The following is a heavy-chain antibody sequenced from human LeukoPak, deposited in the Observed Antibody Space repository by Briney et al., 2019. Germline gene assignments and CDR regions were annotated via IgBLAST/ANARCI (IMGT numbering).Heavy chain of an antibody. Sequence: GGSLRLSCAASGFTFNRYWMSWVRQAPGKGLEWVANIKQDGSEKYYVDSVKGRFTISRDNAKNSLYLQMNSLRAEDTAVYYCARVHSSSWFYYYYMDVWGKGTTVTVSS. D-gene: IGHD6-13*01. CDR2: IKQDGSEK. CDR3: ARVHSSSWFYYYYMDV. J-gene: IGHJ6*03. V-gene: IGHV3-7*01. CDR1: GFTFNRYW.